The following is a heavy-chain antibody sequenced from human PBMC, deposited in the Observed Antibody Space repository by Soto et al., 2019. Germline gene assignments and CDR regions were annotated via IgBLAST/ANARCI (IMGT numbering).Heavy chain of an antibody. D-gene: IGHD2-15*01. Sequence: QVQLVESGGGVVQPGRSLRLSCAASGFTFSSYGMHWVRQAPGKGLEWVAVISYDGSNKYYADSVKGRFTISRDNSKNALYLQMNGLRAEDTAVYYCAKGVTEMATLNGMDVWGQGTTVTVSS. CDR2: ISYDGSNK. J-gene: IGHJ6*02. V-gene: IGHV3-30*18. CDR3: AKGVTEMATLNGMDV. CDR1: GFTFSSYG.